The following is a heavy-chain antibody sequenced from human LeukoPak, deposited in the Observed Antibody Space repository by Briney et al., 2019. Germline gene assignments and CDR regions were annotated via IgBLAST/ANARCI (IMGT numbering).Heavy chain of an antibody. CDR3: ARVYNRGSYYYVWDY. CDR2: IYYSGST. V-gene: IGHV4-59*01. Sequence: SETLSLTCSVSGGSIDGYYWSWIRQPPGKGLEWIAYIYYSGSTNYNPSLKSRVTISVDTSKNQFSLKLSSVTAADTAVYYCARVYNRGSYYYVWDYWGQGTLVTVSS. J-gene: IGHJ4*02. CDR1: GGSIDGYY. D-gene: IGHD1-26*01.